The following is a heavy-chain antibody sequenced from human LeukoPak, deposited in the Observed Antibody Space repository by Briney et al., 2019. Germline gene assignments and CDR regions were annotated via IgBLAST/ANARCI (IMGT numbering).Heavy chain of an antibody. D-gene: IGHD3-10*01. CDR3: ARSITMAVENAFDI. V-gene: IGHV3-48*04. CDR1: GFTFRLYS. J-gene: IGHJ3*02. Sequence: GGSLRLSCAASGFTFRLYSMNWVRQAPGKGLEWLSYISGSTRTTYDADSVKGRFSISRDNAKNLLYLQMNSLGVEDTAVCYCARSITMAVENAFDIWGQGTMVTVSS. CDR2: ISGSTRTT.